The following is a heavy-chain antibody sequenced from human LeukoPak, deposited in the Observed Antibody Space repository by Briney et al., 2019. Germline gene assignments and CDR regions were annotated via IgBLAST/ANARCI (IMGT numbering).Heavy chain of an antibody. Sequence: GGSLRLSCAASGSTFGDYGMSWVRQAPGMGLEWVSGINWNGGSTGYADSVKGRFTISRDSAKNSLYLQMNSLRAEDTALYYCATLLPLGARDYWGQGTLVTVSS. CDR1: GSTFGDYG. V-gene: IGHV3-20*04. D-gene: IGHD1-26*01. CDR3: ATLLPLGARDY. J-gene: IGHJ4*02. CDR2: INWNGGST.